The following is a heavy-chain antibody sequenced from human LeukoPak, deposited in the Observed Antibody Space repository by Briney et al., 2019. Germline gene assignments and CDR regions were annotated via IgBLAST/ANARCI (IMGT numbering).Heavy chain of an antibody. V-gene: IGHV4-39*07. CDR2: IYYSGST. CDR3: ARSEWIQLWLFDY. Sequence: SETLSLTCTVSGGSISSSSYYWGWIRQPPGKGLEWIGSIYYSGSTYYNPSLKSRVTISVDTSKNQFSLKLSSVTAADTAVYYCARSEWIQLWLFDYWGQGTLVTVSS. J-gene: IGHJ4*02. D-gene: IGHD5-18*01. CDR1: GGSISSSSYY.